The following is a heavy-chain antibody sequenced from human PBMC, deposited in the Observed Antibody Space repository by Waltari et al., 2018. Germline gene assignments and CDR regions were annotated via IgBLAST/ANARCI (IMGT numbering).Heavy chain of an antibody. Sequence: QVQLVQSGAEVKKPGSSVKVSCKASGGESSSYVVNWVRQAPGQGLEWMGAIIANFGTTRTAERCQGRLTITADDSTSTVYIELSSLRRQDTAVYYCARSGNSAGLSLVYWRQGTLVTVSS. J-gene: IGHJ4*02. V-gene: IGHV1-69*01. D-gene: IGHD2-8*01. CDR3: ARSGNSAGLSLVY. CDR2: IIANFGTT. CDR1: GGESSSYV.